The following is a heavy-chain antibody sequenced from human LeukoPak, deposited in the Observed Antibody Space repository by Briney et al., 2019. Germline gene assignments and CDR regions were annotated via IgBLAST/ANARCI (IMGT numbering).Heavy chain of an antibody. CDR1: GGSISSGSYY. CDR2: IYTSGST. D-gene: IGHD4-11*01. CDR3: ARDAHVTTLFENWFDP. Sequence: SETLSLTCTVSGGSISSGSYYWSWIRQPAGKGLEWIGRIYTSGSTNYNPSLKSRVTISVDTSKNQFSLKLSSVTAADTAVYYCARDAHVTTLFENWFDPWGQGTLVTVSS. V-gene: IGHV4-61*02. J-gene: IGHJ5*02.